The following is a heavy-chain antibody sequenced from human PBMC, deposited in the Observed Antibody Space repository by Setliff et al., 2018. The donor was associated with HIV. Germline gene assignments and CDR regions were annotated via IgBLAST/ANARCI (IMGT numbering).Heavy chain of an antibody. J-gene: IGHJ4*02. V-gene: IGHV4-39*02. CDR1: GGSISNSRYY. CDR3: AREPTVTSRSGYFDY. D-gene: IGHD4-17*01. CDR2: IYYSGST. Sequence: PSETLSLTCTVSGGSISNSRYYWSWIRQPPGKGLEWIGSIYYSGSTYYNPSLKSRVTISVDTSKNQFSLKLSSVTAADTAVYYCAREPTVTSRSGYFDYWGQGTLVTVSS.